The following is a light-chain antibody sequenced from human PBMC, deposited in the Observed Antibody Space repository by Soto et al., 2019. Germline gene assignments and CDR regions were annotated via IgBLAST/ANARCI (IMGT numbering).Light chain of an antibody. CDR2: GAS. J-gene: IGKJ4*01. CDR1: QRVSNN. CDR3: QQYKNWLALT. Sequence: EIVMTQSPATLSVSPGERATLSCRASQRVSNNLAWYQQKPGQAPRLLIDGASTRATGIPARFSGSGSGTEFTLTISSLQSEDSAVYYCQQYKNWLALTFGGGTKVEIK. V-gene: IGKV3-15*01.